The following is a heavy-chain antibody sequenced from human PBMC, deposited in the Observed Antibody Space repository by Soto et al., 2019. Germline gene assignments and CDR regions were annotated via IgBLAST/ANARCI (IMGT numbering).Heavy chain of an antibody. CDR2: INAGNGNT. V-gene: IGHV1-3*05. CDR1: GYTFTSYA. CDR3: ARSIVVVTALDY. D-gene: IGHD2-21*02. J-gene: IGHJ4*02. Sequence: QVQLVQSGAEEKKPGASVKVSCKASGYTFTSYAMHWVRQAPGQRLEWMGWINAGNGNTKYSQKFQGRVTITRDTSASPAYMELSSRRSEDTAVYYCARSIVVVTALDYWGQGTLVTVSS.